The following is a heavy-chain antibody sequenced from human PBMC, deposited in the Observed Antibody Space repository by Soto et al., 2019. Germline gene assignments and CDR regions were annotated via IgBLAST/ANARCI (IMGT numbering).Heavy chain of an antibody. CDR1: GGSFSGYY. D-gene: IGHD6-19*01. CDR3: ARKVAVAGITPYYFDY. J-gene: IGHJ4*02. Sequence: SETLSLTCAVYGGSFSGYYWSWIRQPPGKGLEWIGEINHSGSTNYNPSLKSRVTISVDTSKNQFSLKLSSVTAADTAVYYCARKVAVAGITPYYFDYWGQGTRVTVAS. CDR2: INHSGST. V-gene: IGHV4-34*01.